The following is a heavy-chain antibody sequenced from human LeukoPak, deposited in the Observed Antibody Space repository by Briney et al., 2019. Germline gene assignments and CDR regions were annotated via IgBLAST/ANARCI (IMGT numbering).Heavy chain of an antibody. CDR3: ARDPTAYDFWSGQPPYYMDV. V-gene: IGHV4-61*02. Sequence: SQTLSLTCTVSGGSISSGSYYWSWIRQPAGKGRGWIGRIYTSGSTNYNPSLKSRVTISVDTSKNQFSLKLSSVTAADTAVYYCARDPTAYDFWSGQPPYYMDVWGKGTTVTVSS. D-gene: IGHD3-3*01. CDR1: GGSISSGSYY. CDR2: IYTSGST. J-gene: IGHJ6*03.